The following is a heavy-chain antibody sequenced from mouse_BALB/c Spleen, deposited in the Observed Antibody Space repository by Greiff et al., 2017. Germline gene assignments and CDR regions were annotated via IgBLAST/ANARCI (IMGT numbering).Heavy chain of an antibody. CDR3: ARGKNYYAMDY. V-gene: IGHV2-9*02. Sequence: QVHVKQSGPGLVAPSQSLSITCTVSGFSLTSYGVHWVRQPPGKGLEWLGVIWAGGSTNYNSALMSRLSISKDNSKSQVFLKMNSLQTDDTAMYYCARGKNYYAMDYWGQGTSVTVSS. J-gene: IGHJ4*01. CDR2: IWAGGST. CDR1: GFSLTSYG.